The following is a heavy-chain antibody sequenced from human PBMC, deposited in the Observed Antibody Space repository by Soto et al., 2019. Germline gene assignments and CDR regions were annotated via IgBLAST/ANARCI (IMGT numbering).Heavy chain of an antibody. CDR1: GGSFSGYY. V-gene: IGHV4-34*01. CDR3: ARGCNDIVVVPAASYYYYMDV. Sequence: SETLSLTCAVYGGSFSGYYWSWIRQPPGKGLEWIGEINHSGSTNYNPSLKSRVTISVDTAKNQFSLKLSSVTAADTAVYYCARGCNDIVVVPAASYYYYMDVWGKGTTVTVSS. J-gene: IGHJ6*03. CDR2: INHSGST. D-gene: IGHD2-2*01.